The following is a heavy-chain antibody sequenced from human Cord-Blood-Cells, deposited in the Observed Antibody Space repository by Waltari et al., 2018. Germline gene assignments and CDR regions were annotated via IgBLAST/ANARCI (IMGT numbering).Heavy chain of an antibody. Sequence: GQGLEWMGWINTNTGNPTYAQGFTGRFVFSLDTSVSTAYLQISSLKAEDTAVYYCARDPHTNYYGSGSYYYYYGMDVWGQGTTVTVSS. CDR3: ARDPHTNYYGSGSYYYYYGMDV. D-gene: IGHD3-10*01. V-gene: IGHV7-4-1*02. J-gene: IGHJ6*02. CDR2: INTNTGNP.